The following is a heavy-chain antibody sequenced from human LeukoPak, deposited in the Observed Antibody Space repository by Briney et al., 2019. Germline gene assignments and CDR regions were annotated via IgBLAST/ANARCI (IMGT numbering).Heavy chain of an antibody. Sequence: PGGSLRLSCAASGFTFSSYSMNWVRQAPGKGLEWVSSISSSSSYIYYADSVKGRFTISRDNAKNSLYLQMNSLRAEDTAVYYCARGPFRRGYGSMYYFDYWGQGTLVTVSS. CDR1: GFTFSSYS. D-gene: IGHD5-18*01. CDR2: ISSSSSYI. V-gene: IGHV3-21*01. CDR3: ARGPFRRGYGSMYYFDY. J-gene: IGHJ4*02.